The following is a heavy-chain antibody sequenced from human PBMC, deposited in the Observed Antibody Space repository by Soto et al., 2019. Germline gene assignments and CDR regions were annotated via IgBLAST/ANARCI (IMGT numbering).Heavy chain of an antibody. D-gene: IGHD6-13*01. Sequence: QVQLVESGGGVVQPGRSLRLSCAASGFTFSSYAMHWVRQAPGMGLEWVAVISYDGSNKYYADSVKGRFTISRDNSKNTLYLQMNSLRAEDTAVYYCARDEDSSRWYFGSGGRYFDYWGQGTLVTVSS. CDR1: GFTFSSYA. CDR3: ARDEDSSRWYFGSGGRYFDY. V-gene: IGHV3-30-3*01. J-gene: IGHJ4*02. CDR2: ISYDGSNK.